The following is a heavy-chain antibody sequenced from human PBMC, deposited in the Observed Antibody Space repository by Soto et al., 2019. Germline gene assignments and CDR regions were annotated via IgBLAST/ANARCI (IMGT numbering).Heavy chain of an antibody. D-gene: IGHD2-2*01. CDR2: TYYRSKLYN. CDR1: VDSVSSNSAA. CDR3: ATDVVVVAAEIYRGDAFDI. V-gene: IGHV6-1*01. Sequence: SQTLSLTCAISVDSVSSNSAAWSWISQSPSRGLEWLGRTYYRSKLYNDYAVSVKSRITINADTSKNQFSLQLNSVTPEDTAVYYCATDVVVVAAEIYRGDAFDIWGQGKRFTLSS. J-gene: IGHJ3*02.